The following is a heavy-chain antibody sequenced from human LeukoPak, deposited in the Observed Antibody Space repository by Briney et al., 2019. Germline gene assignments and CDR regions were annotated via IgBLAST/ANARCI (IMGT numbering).Heavy chain of an antibody. V-gene: IGHV1-46*01. CDR3: ARAPSTMIVVDY. D-gene: IGHD3-22*01. CDR2: INPSGGST. J-gene: IGHJ4*02. CDR1: GYTFTSYY. Sequence: ASVTVSCKASGYTFTSYYMHWVRQAPGQGLEWMGIINPSGGSTSYAQKFQGRVTMTRDMSTSTVYMELSSLRSEDTAVYYCARAPSTMIVVDYWGQGTLVTVSS.